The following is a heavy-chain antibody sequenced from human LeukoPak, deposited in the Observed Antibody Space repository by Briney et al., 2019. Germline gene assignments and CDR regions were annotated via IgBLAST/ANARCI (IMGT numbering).Heavy chain of an antibody. J-gene: IGHJ4*02. CDR2: IWYDGSNK. D-gene: IGHD2/OR15-2a*01. CDR3: AKDRSTTVSNTLGYSDY. Sequence: GRSLRLSCAASGFTFSSYGMHWVRQAPGKGLEWVAVIWYDGSNKYYADSVKGRFTISRDNSKNTLYLQMNSLRAEDTAVYYCAKDRSTTVSNTLGYSDYWGQGTLVTVSS. V-gene: IGHV3-33*06. CDR1: GFTFSSYG.